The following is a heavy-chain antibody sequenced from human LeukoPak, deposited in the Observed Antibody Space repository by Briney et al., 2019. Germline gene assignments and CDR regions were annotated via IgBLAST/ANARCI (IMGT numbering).Heavy chain of an antibody. CDR1: GGTFSSYA. Sequence: SVKVSCKASGGTFSSYAISWVRQAPGQGLEWMGRVIPILGIANYAQKFQGRVTITADKSTSTAYMELSSLRSEDTAVYYCARVLANYYGSGSYYNSPPYNWFDPWGQGTLVTVSS. J-gene: IGHJ5*02. CDR3: ARVLANYYGSGSYYNSPPYNWFDP. CDR2: VIPILGIA. D-gene: IGHD3-10*01. V-gene: IGHV1-69*04.